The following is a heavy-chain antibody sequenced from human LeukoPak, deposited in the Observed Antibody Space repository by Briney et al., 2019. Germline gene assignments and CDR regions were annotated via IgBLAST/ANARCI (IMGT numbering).Heavy chain of an antibody. CDR3: ARGPPLRYCSSTSCSYYYYYYGMDV. J-gene: IGHJ6*04. D-gene: IGHD2-2*01. CDR1: GGTFSSYA. CDR2: IIPIFGTA. V-gene: IGHV1-69*06. Sequence: SVKVSCKASGGTFSSYAISWVRQAPGQGLEWMGGIIPIFGTANYAQKFQGRVTITADKSTSTAYMELSSLRSEDTAVYYCARGPPLRYCSSTSCSYYYYYYGMDVWGKGTTVTVSS.